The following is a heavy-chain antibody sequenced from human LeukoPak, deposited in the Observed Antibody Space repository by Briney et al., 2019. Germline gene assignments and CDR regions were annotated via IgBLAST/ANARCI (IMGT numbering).Heavy chain of an antibody. J-gene: IGHJ6*02. CDR2: IYYSGST. CDR1: GGSISSYY. V-gene: IGHV4-59*12. D-gene: IGHD3-16*01. CDR3: ARDRLGARLYYGMDV. Sequence: PSETLSLTCTVSGGSISSYYWSWIRQPPGKGLEWIGYIYYSGSTNYNPSLKSRVTISVDTSKNQFSLKLSSVTAADTAVYYCARDRLGARLYYGMDVWGQGTTVTVSS.